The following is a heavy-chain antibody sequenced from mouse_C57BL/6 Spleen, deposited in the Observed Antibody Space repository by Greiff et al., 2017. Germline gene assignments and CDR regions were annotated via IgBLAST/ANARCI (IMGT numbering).Heavy chain of an antibody. Sequence: VQLQQSGAELVRPGTSVKVSCKASGYAFTNYLIEWVKQRPGQGLEWIGVINPGSGGTNYNEKFKGKATLTADKSSSTAYMQLSSLTSEDSAVYVCARERDNYDGPWFAYWGQGTLVTVSA. CDR3: ARERDNYDGPWFAY. CDR2: INPGSGGT. CDR1: GYAFTNYL. J-gene: IGHJ3*01. V-gene: IGHV1-54*01. D-gene: IGHD2-12*01.